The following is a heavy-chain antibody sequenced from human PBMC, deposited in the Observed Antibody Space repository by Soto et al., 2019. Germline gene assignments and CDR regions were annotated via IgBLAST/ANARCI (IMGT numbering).Heavy chain of an antibody. V-gene: IGHV4-31*03. CDR2: IYYSGST. J-gene: IGHJ6*02. D-gene: IGHD3-16*01. Sequence: PSETLSLTCTVSGGSISSGGYYWSWIRQHPGKGLEWIGYIYYSGSTYYNPSLKSRVTISVDTSKNQFSLKLSSVTAADTAVYYCARAPGGSYYYYGMDVWGQGTTVTVSS. CDR3: ARAPGGSYYYYGMDV. CDR1: GGSISSGGYY.